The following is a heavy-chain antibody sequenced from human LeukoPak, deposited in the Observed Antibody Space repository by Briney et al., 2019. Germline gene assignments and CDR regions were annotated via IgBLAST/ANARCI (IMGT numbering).Heavy chain of an antibody. CDR1: GFTFSSYA. J-gene: IGHJ4*02. CDR3: AKGSTWYSHYFDS. V-gene: IGHV3-23*01. CDR2: ISGSGSTT. Sequence: GGSLRLSCAASGFTFSSYAMNWVRQAPGRGLEWGSAISGSGSTTYYADSVKGRFTVSRDNSKNTLYLQMNSLRAEDTALYFCAKGSTWYSHYFDSWGQGTLVTVSS. D-gene: IGHD6-13*01.